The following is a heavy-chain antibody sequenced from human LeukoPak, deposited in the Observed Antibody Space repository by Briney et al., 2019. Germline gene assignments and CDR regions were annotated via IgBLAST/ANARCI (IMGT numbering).Heavy chain of an antibody. D-gene: IGHD3-9*01. CDR3: VKDVRYFDWSFDY. CDR1: GFTFSTYW. V-gene: IGHV3-74*01. Sequence: GGSLRLSCAASGFTFSTYWMHWVRQAPGKGLVWVARIDSDGGSTGHADSVKGRFTISRDNSKNTLYLQMSSLRAEDTAVYYCVKDVRYFDWSFDYWGQGTLVTVSS. CDR2: IDSDGGST. J-gene: IGHJ4*02.